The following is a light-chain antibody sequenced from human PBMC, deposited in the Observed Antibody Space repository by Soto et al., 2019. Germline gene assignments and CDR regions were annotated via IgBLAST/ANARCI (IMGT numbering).Light chain of an antibody. J-gene: IGLJ1*01. CDR1: SIDVGGYNY. CDR3: CSFAGDPYV. Sequence: QSVLTQPRSVSGSPGQSVAISCTGTSIDVGGYNYVSWYQQHPGKAPKLMIYDVNKRPSGVPDRFSGSKSGNTASLTISGLQAEDEADYYCCSFAGDPYVFGTGTKVTV. V-gene: IGLV2-11*01. CDR2: DVN.